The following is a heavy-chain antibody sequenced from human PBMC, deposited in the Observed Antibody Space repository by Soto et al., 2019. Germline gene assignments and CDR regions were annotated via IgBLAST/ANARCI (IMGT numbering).Heavy chain of an antibody. CDR1: GFSFSDYY. Sequence: QVQLVESGGGLVKPGGSLRLSCAASGFSFSDYYMNWIRQAPGKGLEWVSFISSSGTTIKYEASVNGRFTISRDNAKNSLYLQVNSLRAEDTAVYYCARGQFYYDGSGYYSYYWYFDLWGRGTLGTVSS. CDR2: ISSSGTTI. J-gene: IGHJ2*01. V-gene: IGHV3-11*01. D-gene: IGHD3-22*01. CDR3: ARGQFYYDGSGYYSYYWYFDL.